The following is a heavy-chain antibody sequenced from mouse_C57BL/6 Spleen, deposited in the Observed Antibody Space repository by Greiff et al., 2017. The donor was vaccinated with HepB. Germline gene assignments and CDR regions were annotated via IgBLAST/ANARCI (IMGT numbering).Heavy chain of an antibody. CDR2: IFPGSGST. CDR1: GYTFTDYY. D-gene: IGHD1-1*01. CDR3: ARSGGVVATEAMDY. Sequence: QVQLKQSGPELVKPGASVKISCKASGYTFTDYYINWVKQRPGQGLEWIGWIFPGSGSTYYNEKFKGKATLTVDKSSSTAYMLLSSLTSEDSAVYFCARSGGVVATEAMDYWGQGTSVTVSS. V-gene: IGHV1-75*01. J-gene: IGHJ4*01.